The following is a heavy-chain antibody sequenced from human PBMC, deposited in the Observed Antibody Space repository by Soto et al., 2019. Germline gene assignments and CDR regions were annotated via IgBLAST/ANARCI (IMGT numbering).Heavy chain of an antibody. J-gene: IGHJ4*02. CDR3: ARVITGTTTAFDY. D-gene: IGHD1-7*01. CDR1: GGSISGSSYY. Sequence: SETLCLTCTVAGGSISGSSYYWGWIRQPPGKGLEWIGSIYYSGSTYYNPSLKSRVTISVDTSKNQFSLKLSSVTAADTAVYYCARVITGTTTAFDYWGQGTLVTVSS. V-gene: IGHV4-39*01. CDR2: IYYSGST.